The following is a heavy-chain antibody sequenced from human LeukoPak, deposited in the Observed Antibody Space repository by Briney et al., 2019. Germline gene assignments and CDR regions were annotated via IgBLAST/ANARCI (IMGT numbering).Heavy chain of an antibody. D-gene: IGHD6-19*01. V-gene: IGHV4-4*07. CDR3: ATAVAGPHWCFDV. J-gene: IGHJ2*01. Sequence: PSETLSLTCTVSGGSITNSYWSWIRQPAGKGLEWLGRIYPNGATNYNPSLNSRVTMSVDTSRNLLSLRLTSVTVADTAVYYCATAVAGPHWCFDVWGRGTLVTVSS. CDR2: IYPNGAT. CDR1: GGSITNSY.